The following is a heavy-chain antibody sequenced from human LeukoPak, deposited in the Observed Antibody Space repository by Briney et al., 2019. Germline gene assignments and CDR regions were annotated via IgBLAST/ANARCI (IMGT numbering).Heavy chain of an antibody. CDR1: GGSFSGYY. Sequence: PSETLSLTCAVYGGSFSGYYWSWIRQPPGRGLEWIGQINHSGSTNYNPSLKSRVTISVDTSKNQFSLKLTSVTAADTAVYYCAREGVGATYFDYWGQGTPVTVSS. CDR2: INHSGST. CDR3: AREGVGATYFDY. J-gene: IGHJ4*02. V-gene: IGHV4-34*01. D-gene: IGHD1-26*01.